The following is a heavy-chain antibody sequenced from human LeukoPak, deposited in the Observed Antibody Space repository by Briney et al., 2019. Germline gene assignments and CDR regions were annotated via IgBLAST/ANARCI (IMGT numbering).Heavy chain of an antibody. CDR1: GGSISSGGYH. D-gene: IGHD4-17*01. Sequence: PSQTLSLTCTVSGGSISSGGYHWSWIRQHPGKGLEWIGYIYYSGSTYYNPSLKSRVTISVDTSKNQFSLKLSSVTAADTAVYYCARASDYGDYYGYWGQGTLVTVSS. CDR2: IYYSGST. V-gene: IGHV4-31*03. J-gene: IGHJ4*02. CDR3: ARASDYGDYYGY.